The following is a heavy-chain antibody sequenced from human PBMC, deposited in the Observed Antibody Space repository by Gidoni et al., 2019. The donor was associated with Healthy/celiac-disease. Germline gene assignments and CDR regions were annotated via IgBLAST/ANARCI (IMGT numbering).Heavy chain of an antibody. CDR3: ARDQGSSSHPPLGY. V-gene: IGHV3-33*01. J-gene: IGHJ4*02. D-gene: IGHD6-13*01. CDR1: GFTFRSYG. Sequence: QVQLVESGGGVVQPGRSLRLSCAASGFTFRSYGMHGVRQAPGKGLEWVAVIWYDGSNKYYADSVKGRFTISRDNSKNTLYLQMNSLRAEDTAVYYCARDQGSSSHPPLGYWGQGTLVTVSS. CDR2: IWYDGSNK.